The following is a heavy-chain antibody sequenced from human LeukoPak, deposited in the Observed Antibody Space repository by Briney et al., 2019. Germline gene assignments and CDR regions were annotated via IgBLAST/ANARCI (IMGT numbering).Heavy chain of an antibody. CDR1: GYSISSGYY. J-gene: IGHJ4*02. CDR3: ARSTYYDFWSGYPFDY. V-gene: IGHV4-38-2*01. CDR2: IYHSGSA. Sequence: SETLSLTCAVSGYSISSGYYWGWIRPPPGEGLEWIGSIYHSGSAYYNPSLKSRVTISVDTSKNQFSLKLSSVTAADTAVYYCARSTYYDFWSGYPFDYWGQGTLVTVSS. D-gene: IGHD3-3*01.